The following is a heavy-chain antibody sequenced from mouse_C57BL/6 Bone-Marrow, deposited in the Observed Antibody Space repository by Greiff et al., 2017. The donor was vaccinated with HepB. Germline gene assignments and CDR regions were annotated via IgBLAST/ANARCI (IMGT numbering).Heavy chain of an antibody. Sequence: QVQLKQSGPGLVAPSQSLSITCTVSGFSLTSYGVHWVRQPPGKGLEWLVVIWSDGSTTYNSALKSRLSISKDNSKSQVFLKMNSLQTDDTAMYYCARQRSSYLYYAMDYWGQGTSVTVSS. V-gene: IGHV2-6-1*01. J-gene: IGHJ4*01. CDR1: GFSLTSYG. CDR3: ARQRSSYLYYAMDY. CDR2: IWSDGST. D-gene: IGHD1-1*01.